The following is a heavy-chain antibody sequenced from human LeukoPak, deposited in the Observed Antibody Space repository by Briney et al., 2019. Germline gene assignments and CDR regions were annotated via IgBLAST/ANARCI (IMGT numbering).Heavy chain of an antibody. CDR3: ATEYYYDSSGYNYY. CDR2: ISGSGGST. J-gene: IGHJ4*02. V-gene: IGHV3-23*01. CDR1: GFTFSSYA. D-gene: IGHD3-22*01. Sequence: GGSLRLSYAASGFTFSSYAMSGVRQAPGKGLEGVSAISGSGGSTYYADSVKGRFTISRDNSKNTLYLQMNSLRAEDTAVYYCATEYYYDSSGYNYYWGQGTLVTVSS.